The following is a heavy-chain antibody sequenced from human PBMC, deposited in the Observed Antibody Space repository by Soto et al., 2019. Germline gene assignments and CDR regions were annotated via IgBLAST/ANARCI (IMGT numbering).Heavy chain of an antibody. V-gene: IGHV4-31*03. CDR3: ARGELGYCSGGSCYEYFQH. Sequence: SETLSLTCTVSGGSISSGGYYWSWIRQHPGKGLEWIGYIYYSGSTYYNPSLKSRVTISVDTSKNQFSLKLSSVTAADTAVYYCARGELGYCSGGSCYEYFQHWGQGTLVTVSS. CDR2: IYYSGST. J-gene: IGHJ1*01. D-gene: IGHD2-15*01. CDR1: GGSISSGGYY.